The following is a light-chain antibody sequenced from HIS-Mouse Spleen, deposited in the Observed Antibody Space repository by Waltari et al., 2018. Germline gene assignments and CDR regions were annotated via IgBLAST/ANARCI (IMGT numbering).Light chain of an antibody. CDR3: QQRSNWQYT. CDR2: DAS. CDR1: QSVSSY. V-gene: IGKV3D-11*02. J-gene: IGKJ2*01. Sequence: EIVFTQSPATLSLSPGERATLSCRASQSVSSYLAWYQQKPGQAPRLLIYDASNRATGIPARFSGSGPGTDFTLTISSLEPEDFAVYYCQQRSNWQYTFGQGTKLEIK.